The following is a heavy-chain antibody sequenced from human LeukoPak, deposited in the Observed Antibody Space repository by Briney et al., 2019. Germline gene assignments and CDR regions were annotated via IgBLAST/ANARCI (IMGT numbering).Heavy chain of an antibody. Sequence: GGSLRLSCAASGFTFSSYSMNWVRQAPGKGLEWVSSISSSSSYIYYADSVKGRFTISRDNAKNSLYLQMNSLRAEDTAVYYCARANYDFWSGYYSSPDYWGQGTLVT. CDR2: ISSSSSYI. J-gene: IGHJ4*02. D-gene: IGHD3-3*01. CDR1: GFTFSSYS. V-gene: IGHV3-21*01. CDR3: ARANYDFWSGYYSSPDY.